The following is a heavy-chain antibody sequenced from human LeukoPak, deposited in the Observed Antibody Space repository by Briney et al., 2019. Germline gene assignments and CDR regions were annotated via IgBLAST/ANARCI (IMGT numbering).Heavy chain of an antibody. CDR1: GFTFSDYY. D-gene: IGHD5-24*01. CDR2: ISGSGGTI. V-gene: IGHV3-11*01. J-gene: IGHJ4*02. CDR3: ARLKEMATILISPRDY. Sequence: PGGSLRLSCAASGFTFSDYYMSWIRQAPGKGLEWVSYISGSGGTIYYADSVKGRFTISRDNAKNSLYLQMNSLRAEDTAVYYCARLKEMATILISPRDYGGEGTLLTLS.